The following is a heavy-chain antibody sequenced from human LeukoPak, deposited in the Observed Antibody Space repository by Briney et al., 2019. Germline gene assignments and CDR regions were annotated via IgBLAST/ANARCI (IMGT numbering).Heavy chain of an antibody. CDR3: ASPRDCSTTSCYNDDAFDI. V-gene: IGHV1-69*02. CDR2: IIPMLDIA. Sequence: AASVKVSCKASGGTFRSYTIVWVRQAPGQGLEWMGRIIPMLDIANYAQKFPGRVTIISDKSTSTAYTELSSLRCEDTDVYYCASPRDCSTTSCYNDDAFDIWGQGTMVTVSS. CDR1: GGTFRSYT. J-gene: IGHJ3*02. D-gene: IGHD2-2*02.